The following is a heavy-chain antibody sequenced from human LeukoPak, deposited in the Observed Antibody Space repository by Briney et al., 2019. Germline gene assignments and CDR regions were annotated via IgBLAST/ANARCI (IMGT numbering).Heavy chain of an antibody. D-gene: IGHD2-21*02. CDR2: ISSGSTI. CDR3: ARVTHSGGDWRHDY. Sequence: PGGSLRLPCAASRFTFSTSWMNRVRQAPGKGLEWVSYISSGSTIYYSDSVKGRFTISRDNAKNSLYLQMNSLRAEDTAVYYCARVTHSGGDWRHDYWGQGTLVTVSS. J-gene: IGHJ4*02. CDR1: RFTFSTSW. V-gene: IGHV3-48*04.